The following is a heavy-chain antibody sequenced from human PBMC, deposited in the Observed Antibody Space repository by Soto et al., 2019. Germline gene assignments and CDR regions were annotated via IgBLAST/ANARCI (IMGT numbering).Heavy chain of an antibody. CDR2: IIPIFGTA. CDR3: ARGEHSGPHYSIAAAGGAEYFQH. D-gene: IGHD6-13*01. Sequence: QVQLVQSGAEVKKPGSSVKVSCKASGGTFSSYAISWVRQAPGQGLEWMGGIIPIFGTANYAQKFQGRVTITADESTSTAYMELSSLRSEDTAVYYCARGEHSGPHYSIAAAGGAEYFQHWGQGTLVTVSS. V-gene: IGHV1-69*01. CDR1: GGTFSSYA. J-gene: IGHJ1*01.